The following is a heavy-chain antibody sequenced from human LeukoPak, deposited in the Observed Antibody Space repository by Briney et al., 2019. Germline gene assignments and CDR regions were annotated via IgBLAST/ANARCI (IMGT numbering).Heavy chain of an antibody. Sequence: PGGSLRLSCAASGFTFSSYAMSWVRQAPGKGLEWVAVIWYDGSDKYYVDSVKGRFTISRDNSKNTLYLQMDGLRAEDTAVYYCARVFGDRAYFDYWGQGAQVTVSS. D-gene: IGHD3-16*01. CDR2: IWYDGSDK. CDR3: ARVFGDRAYFDY. CDR1: GFTFSSYA. V-gene: IGHV3-33*08. J-gene: IGHJ4*02.